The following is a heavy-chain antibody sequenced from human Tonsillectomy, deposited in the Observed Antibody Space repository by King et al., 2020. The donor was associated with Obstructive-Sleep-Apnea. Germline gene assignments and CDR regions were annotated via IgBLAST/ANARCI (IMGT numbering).Heavy chain of an antibody. CDR3: AKGGSVAGTPAHDY. D-gene: IGHD6-19*01. CDR1: GFTFSSYA. J-gene: IGHJ4*02. CDR2: ISGSGDNT. V-gene: IGHV3-23*04. Sequence: VQLVESGGGLVQPGGSLRLSCAASGFTFSSYAMSWVSQAPGKGLEWGSAISGSGDNTYYADSVKGRFTVSRDNSKNTLYLQMNSLGAEETAVYYCAKGGSVAGTPAHDYWGQGTLVTVSS.